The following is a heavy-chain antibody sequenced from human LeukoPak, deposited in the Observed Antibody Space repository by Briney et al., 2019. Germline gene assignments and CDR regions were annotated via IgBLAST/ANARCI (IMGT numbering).Heavy chain of an antibody. CDR2: ISGSGGST. J-gene: IGHJ4*02. CDR3: AKYYSSSWHLFDY. V-gene: IGHV3-23*01. D-gene: IGHD6-13*01. Sequence: GGSLRLSCAASGFTFSGYAMSWVRQAPGKGLEWVSAISGSGGSTYYADSVKGWFTISRDNSKNTLYLQMNSLRAEDTVVYYCAKYYSSSWHLFDYWGEGTLVTVSS. CDR1: GFTFSGYA.